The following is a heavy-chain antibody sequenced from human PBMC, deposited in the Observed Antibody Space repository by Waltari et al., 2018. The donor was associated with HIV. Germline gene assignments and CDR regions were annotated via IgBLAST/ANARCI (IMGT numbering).Heavy chain of an antibody. CDR2: LSVSGDKT. CDR1: GFTFGSFA. CDR3: AKGSKGFDY. J-gene: IGHJ4*02. V-gene: IGHV3-23*04. Sequence: EVQLVESGGGLAQPGGSLRLSCVASGFTFGSFAMSWVRQAPGKGLEWVSALSVSGDKTYSPDSVKGRFIISRDNSKNTLYLQMNSLRAEDTAVYYCAKGSKGFDYWGQGTLVTVSS.